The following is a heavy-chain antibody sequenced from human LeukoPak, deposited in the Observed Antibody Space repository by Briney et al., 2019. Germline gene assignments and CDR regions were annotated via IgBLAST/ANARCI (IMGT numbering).Heavy chain of an antibody. D-gene: IGHD6-13*01. V-gene: IGHV3-23*01. CDR1: GFTFSSYG. Sequence: PGRSLRLSCAASGFTFSSYGMHWVRQAPGKGLEWVSTISGSGGGTYYTDSVKGRFTISRDNSKNTLYLQMNSLRGEDTAIYYCAKTKDAISSATIASSGTYHWGQGTLVTVSS. J-gene: IGHJ5*02. CDR2: ISGSGGGT. CDR3: AKTKDAISSATIASSGTYH.